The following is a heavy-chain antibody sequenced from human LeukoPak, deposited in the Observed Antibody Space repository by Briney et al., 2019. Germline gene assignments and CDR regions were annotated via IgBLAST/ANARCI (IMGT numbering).Heavy chain of an antibody. CDR3: ARRRLEQQLGQGYFDY. D-gene: IGHD6-13*01. V-gene: IGHV4-31*03. CDR2: IYYSGST. J-gene: IGHJ4*02. Sequence: SQTLSLTCTVSGGSISSGGYYWSWIRQHPGKGLEWIGYIYYSGSTYYNPSLKSRVTISVDTSKNQFSLKLSSVTAADTAVYYCARRRLEQQLGQGYFDYWGQGTLVTVSS. CDR1: GGSISSGGYY.